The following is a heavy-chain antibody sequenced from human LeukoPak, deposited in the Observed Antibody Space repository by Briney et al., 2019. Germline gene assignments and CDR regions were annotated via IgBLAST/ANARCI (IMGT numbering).Heavy chain of an antibody. J-gene: IGHJ4*02. V-gene: IGHV4-34*01. CDR1: GGSFSGNY. Sequence: PSETLSLTCAVYGGSFSGNYWSWIRQPPGKGLEWIGEINHSGSTNYNPSLKSRVTISVDTSKNQFSLKLSSVTAADTAVYYCARGGYYYDSSGYSYYYWGQRTLVTVSS. CDR2: INHSGST. CDR3: ARGGYYYDSSGYSYYY. D-gene: IGHD3-22*01.